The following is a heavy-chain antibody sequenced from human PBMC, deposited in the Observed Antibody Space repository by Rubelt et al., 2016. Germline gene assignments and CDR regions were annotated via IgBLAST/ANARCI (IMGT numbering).Heavy chain of an antibody. CDR1: GFTFSSYS. V-gene: IGHV3-66*01. J-gene: IGHJ4*02. Sequence: EVQLVESGGGLVKPGGSLRLSCAASGFTFSSYSMNWVRQAPGKGLEWVSTIYSPGSKYYAGSVRGRFTISREKNTLYLQMDSLRAGDTAVYYCARSRGIVASFFDFWGQGTLVTVSS. CDR3: ARSRGIVASFFDF. CDR2: IYSPGSK. D-gene: IGHD5-12*01.